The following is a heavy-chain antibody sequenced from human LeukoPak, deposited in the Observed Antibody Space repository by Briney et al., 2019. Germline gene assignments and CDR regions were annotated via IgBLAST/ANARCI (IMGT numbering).Heavy chain of an antibody. D-gene: IGHD3-3*01. Sequence: GGSLRHSCAASGFTFSSYEMNWVRQAPGKGLEWISYISRSGNSIHYADSVKGRFTISRDYARNSLYLQMDSLRAEDTAVYYCARGGVTVFGVVIRDFDYWGQGTLVTVSS. J-gene: IGHJ4*02. CDR2: ISRSGNSI. V-gene: IGHV3-48*03. CDR3: ARGGVTVFGVVIRDFDY. CDR1: GFTFSSYE.